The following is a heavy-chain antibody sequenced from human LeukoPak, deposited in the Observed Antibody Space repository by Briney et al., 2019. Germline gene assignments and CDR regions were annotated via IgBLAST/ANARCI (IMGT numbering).Heavy chain of an antibody. J-gene: IGHJ3*02. CDR1: GFTFSSYG. CDR3: ARVGDFDWLLAKDAFDI. D-gene: IGHD3-9*01. CDR2: ISGSGGST. V-gene: IGHV3-23*01. Sequence: GGSLRLSCAASGFTFSSYGMSWVRQAPGKGLEWVSAISGSGGSTYYADSVKGRFTISRDNSKNSLYLQMNSLRAEDTAVYYCARVGDFDWLLAKDAFDIWGQGTMVTVSS.